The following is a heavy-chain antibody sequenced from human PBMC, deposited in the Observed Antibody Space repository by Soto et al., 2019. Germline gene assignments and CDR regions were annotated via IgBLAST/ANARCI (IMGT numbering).Heavy chain of an antibody. D-gene: IGHD3-22*01. CDR3: ARGAFDRSGNYLAGWFDP. Sequence: QVQLVQYGAEVKKPGASVKIYCKASGYSFTDHYIHWIRQAPGQGLEWMGWIIPNDGGTKYAQKFQDRINMTRDTSITTAYMDLSRLRSDDTAVYYCARGAFDRSGNYLAGWFDPWGQGTLVTVSS. CDR2: IIPNDGGT. V-gene: IGHV1-2*02. J-gene: IGHJ5*02. CDR1: GYSFTDHY.